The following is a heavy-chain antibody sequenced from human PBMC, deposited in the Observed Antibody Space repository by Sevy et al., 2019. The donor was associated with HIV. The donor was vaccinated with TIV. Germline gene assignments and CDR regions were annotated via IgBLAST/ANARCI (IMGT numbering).Heavy chain of an antibody. J-gene: IGHJ4*02. CDR1: GFTFNAYS. CDR3: ASFSGSC. CDR2: VSSSGDHI. V-gene: IGHV3-21*01. D-gene: IGHD1-26*01. Sequence: GGSLRLSCAASGFTFNAYSMNWVRQAPGKGLEWVSSVSSSGDHIYYADSVKGRFTVSRDNAKNSLYLQINSLRVEDTAVYYCASFSGSCWGQGTLVTVSS.